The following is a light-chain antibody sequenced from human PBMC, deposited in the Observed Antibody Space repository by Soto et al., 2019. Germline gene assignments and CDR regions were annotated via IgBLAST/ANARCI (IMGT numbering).Light chain of an antibody. Sequence: DIQMTQSPSTLSASVGDKVTITCRASQSISSWLAWYQQKPWKAPKLLIYDASSLESGVLSRFSGSGSGTEFTLTISSLQPDDFATYYCQQYNSYSGTFGQGTKVDIK. CDR3: QQYNSYSGT. V-gene: IGKV1-5*01. J-gene: IGKJ1*01. CDR1: QSISSW. CDR2: DAS.